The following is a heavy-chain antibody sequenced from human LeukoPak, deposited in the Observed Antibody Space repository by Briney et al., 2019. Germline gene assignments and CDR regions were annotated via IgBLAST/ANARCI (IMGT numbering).Heavy chain of an antibody. J-gene: IGHJ4*02. CDR1: GGSISSSSYY. V-gene: IGHV4-39*07. CDR3: AREGSRDFWSGPVYYFDY. CDR2: IYYSGST. Sequence: SETLSLTCTVSGGSISSSSYYWGWIRQPPGKGLEWIGSIYYSGSTYYNPSLTSRVTISVDTSKNQFSLRLSSVTAADTAVYYCAREGSRDFWSGPVYYFDYWGQGTLVTVSS. D-gene: IGHD3-3*01.